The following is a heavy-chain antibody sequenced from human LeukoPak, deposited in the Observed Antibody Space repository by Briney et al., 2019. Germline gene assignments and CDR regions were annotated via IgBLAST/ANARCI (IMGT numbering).Heavy chain of an antibody. Sequence: GGSLRLSCAASGFTFSDYYMTWIRQAPGQGLEWISYVSGSDENKYYAGSVRGRFAISRDNAEKSLFLQMSNVRAEDAAVYYCARAGLGGHYIDYWGQGTLVTVSS. CDR3: ARAGLGGHYIDY. J-gene: IGHJ4*02. V-gene: IGHV3-11*01. D-gene: IGHD2-15*01. CDR1: GFTFSDYY. CDR2: VSGSDENK.